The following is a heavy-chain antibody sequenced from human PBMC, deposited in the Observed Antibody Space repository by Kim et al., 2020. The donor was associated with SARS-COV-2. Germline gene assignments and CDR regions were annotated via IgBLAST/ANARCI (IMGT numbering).Heavy chain of an antibody. J-gene: IGHJ4*02. CDR3: AKGRFGELYELDY. D-gene: IGHD3-10*01. CDR1: GFTFDDYA. CDR2: ISWNSGSI. Sequence: GGSLRLSCAASGFTFDDYAMHWVRQAPGKGLEWVSGISWNSGSIGYADSVKGRFTISRDNAKNSLYLQMNSLRAEDTALYYCAKGRFGELYELDYWGQGTLVTVSS. V-gene: IGHV3-9*01.